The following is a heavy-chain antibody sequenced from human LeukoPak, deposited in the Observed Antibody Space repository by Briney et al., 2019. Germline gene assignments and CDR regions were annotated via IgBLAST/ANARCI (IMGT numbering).Heavy chain of an antibody. CDR2: INHSGST. CDR1: GGSFSGYY. V-gene: IGHV4-34*01. CDR3: ARRDIVGATGHFDY. D-gene: IGHD1-26*01. Sequence: PSETLSLTCAVYGGSFSGYYWSWIRQPPGKGLEWIGEINHSGSTNYNPSLKSRVTISVDTSKNQFSLKLSSVTAADTAVYYCARRDIVGATGHFDYWGQGTLVTVSS. J-gene: IGHJ4*02.